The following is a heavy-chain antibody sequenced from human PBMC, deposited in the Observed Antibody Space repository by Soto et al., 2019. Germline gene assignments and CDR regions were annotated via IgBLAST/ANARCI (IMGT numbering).Heavy chain of an antibody. D-gene: IGHD5-12*01. CDR1: GGSISSGDYY. V-gene: IGHV4-30-4*01. CDR2: IYYSGST. CDR3: VRGRDGYNYSPSYYFDY. Sequence: SETLSLTCTVSGGSISSGDYYWSWIRQPPGKGLEWIGYIYYSGSTYYNPSRKSRVTISVDTSKNQFSLKLSSVTAADTAVYYCVRGRDGYNYSPSYYFDYWGQGTLVTVSS. J-gene: IGHJ4*02.